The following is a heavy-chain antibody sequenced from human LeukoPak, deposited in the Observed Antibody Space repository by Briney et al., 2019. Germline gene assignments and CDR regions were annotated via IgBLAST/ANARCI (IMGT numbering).Heavy chain of an antibody. CDR1: GFTFSSYA. J-gene: IGHJ5*02. Sequence: GGSLRLSCAASGFTFSSYAMSWVRQAPGKGLEWVSAISGSGGSTYYADSVKGRFTISRDNSKNTLYLQMNSLRAEDTAVYYCATRRAYYYDSSGKFNWFDPWGQGTLVTVSS. V-gene: IGHV3-23*01. CDR3: ATRRAYYYDSSGKFNWFDP. CDR2: ISGSGGST. D-gene: IGHD3-22*01.